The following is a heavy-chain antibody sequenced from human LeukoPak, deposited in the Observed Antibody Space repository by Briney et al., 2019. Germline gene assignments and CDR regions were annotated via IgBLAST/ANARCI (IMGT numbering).Heavy chain of an antibody. CDR1: GGSFSGYY. CDR2: INHSGST. V-gene: IGHV4-34*01. J-gene: IGHJ5*02. CDR3: ARSTRRYNWNDPRGWFDP. D-gene: IGHD1-1*01. Sequence: PSETLSLTCAVYGGSFSGYYWSWIRQPPGKGLEWIGEINHSGSTNHNPSLKSRVTISVDTSKNQFSLKLSSVTAADTAVYYCARSTRRYNWNDPRGWFDPWGQGTLVTVSS.